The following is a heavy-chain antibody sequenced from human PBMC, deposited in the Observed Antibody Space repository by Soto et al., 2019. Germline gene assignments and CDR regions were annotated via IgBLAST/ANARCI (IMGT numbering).Heavy chain of an antibody. CDR1: GGAISSGDYY. D-gene: IGHD3-22*01. J-gene: IGHJ4*02. V-gene: IGHV4-30-4*01. CDR2: IYYSGST. CDR3: ARVVKTQRYYYENSDYPFPFDY. Sequence: SETLSLTCTVSGGAISSGDYYWSWIRQPPVKGLQWIGYIYYSGSTYYNPSLKSRVTISVDTSKNQFSLKLSSVTAADTAVYYCARVVKTQRYYYENSDYPFPFDYWGRGALVTVSS.